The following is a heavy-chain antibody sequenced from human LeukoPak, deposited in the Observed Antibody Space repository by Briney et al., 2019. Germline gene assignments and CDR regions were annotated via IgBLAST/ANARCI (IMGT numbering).Heavy chain of an antibody. D-gene: IGHD3-22*01. CDR3: ARAVYYYDSSGYHLGY. J-gene: IGHJ4*02. V-gene: IGHV1-2*02. CDR1: GYTFTYYY. Sequence: GASVKVSCKASGYTFTYYYMHWVRQAPGQGLEWMGWINPNNGGTNYAQKFQGRVTMTRDTSISTAYMELSRLRSDDTAVYYCARAVYYYDSSGYHLGYWGQGTLVTVSS. CDR2: INPNNGGT.